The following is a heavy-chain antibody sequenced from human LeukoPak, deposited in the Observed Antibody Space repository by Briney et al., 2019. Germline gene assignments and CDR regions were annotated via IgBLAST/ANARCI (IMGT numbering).Heavy chain of an antibody. CDR1: GGSFSGYY. Sequence: SETLSLTCAVYGGSFSGYYWSWIRQPPGKGLEWIGEINHSGSTNYNPSLKSRVTISVDTSKNQFSLNLSSVTAADAAVYCCARGHWGYSGYDDFDYWGQGTLVTVSS. V-gene: IGHV4-34*01. D-gene: IGHD5-12*01. CDR2: INHSGST. CDR3: ARGHWGYSGYDDFDY. J-gene: IGHJ4*02.